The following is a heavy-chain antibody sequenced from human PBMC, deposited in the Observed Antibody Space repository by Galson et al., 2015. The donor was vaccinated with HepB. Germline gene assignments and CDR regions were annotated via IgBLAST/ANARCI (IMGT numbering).Heavy chain of an antibody. V-gene: IGHV2-26*01. CDR2: IFSNDEK. CDR1: VFSLSNARMG. J-gene: IGHJ4*02. D-gene: IGHD5-18*01. Sequence: PALVKPTQTLTLTCTVSVFSLSNARMGVSWIRPPPGKALEWLAHIFSNDEKSYSTSLKSRLTISKDTSKSQVVLTMTNMDPVDTATYYCARIGPGRIQLWEGPFDYWGQGTLVTVSS. CDR3: ARIGPGRIQLWEGPFDY.